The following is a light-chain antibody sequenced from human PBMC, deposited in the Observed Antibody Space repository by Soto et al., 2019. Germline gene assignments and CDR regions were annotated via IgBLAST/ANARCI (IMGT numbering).Light chain of an antibody. CDR2: DVS. J-gene: IGLJ1*01. Sequence: QSVLTQPRSVSGSPGQSVTISCTGTSSDVGGYNYVSWYQQHPGKAPKLMIYDVSKRPSGVPDRFSGSKSGNTASLTISGRQAEDEADYYCCSYAGTDTYVFGIGTEVTVL. CDR1: SSDVGGYNY. V-gene: IGLV2-11*01. CDR3: CSYAGTDTYV.